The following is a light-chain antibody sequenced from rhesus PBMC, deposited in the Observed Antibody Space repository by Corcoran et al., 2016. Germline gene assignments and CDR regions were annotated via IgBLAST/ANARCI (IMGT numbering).Light chain of an antibody. V-gene: IGKV1-19*01. CDR2: YET. CDR1: QGISSW. J-gene: IGKJ4*01. CDR3: QVGYGTPPT. Sequence: DIQMTQSPSSLSASVGDKVTITCHASQGISSWLAWSQQKPGKAPKPLIYYETSLKSEVPSRFSGSGYGTDFTFTFSSLQAVDVATDYCQVGYGTPPTFGGGTKVELK.